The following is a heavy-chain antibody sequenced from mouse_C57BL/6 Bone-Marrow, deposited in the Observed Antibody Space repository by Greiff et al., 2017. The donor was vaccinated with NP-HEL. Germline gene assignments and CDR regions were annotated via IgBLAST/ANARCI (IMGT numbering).Heavy chain of an antibody. Sequence: VQLQQSGAELVRPGASVKLSCTASGFTIKDDYMHWVKQRPEQGLEWIGWIDPENGDTEYASKFQGKATITADPSSNTAYLQLSSLTSEDTAVYYCTTWFYYFDYWGQGTTLTVSS. CDR2: IDPENGDT. CDR3: TTWFYYFDY. V-gene: IGHV14-4*01. D-gene: IGHD1-1*02. CDR1: GFTIKDDY. J-gene: IGHJ2*01.